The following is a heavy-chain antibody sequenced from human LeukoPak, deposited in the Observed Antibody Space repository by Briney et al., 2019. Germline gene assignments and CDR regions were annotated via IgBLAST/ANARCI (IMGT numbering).Heavy chain of an antibody. D-gene: IGHD4-11*01. V-gene: IGHV3-21*01. J-gene: IGHJ6*04. CDR1: GFSLSSYS. Sequence: GGSLRLSCAASGFSLSSYSMDWVRQTPGKGLAWVSSISSGGNYIYYADSVKGRATISRDSTKNSLLLQINSLRAEDTAVYYCARDLEASSPGDHSKYRLFSLYAMNVWGRGIAVTVSS. CDR2: ISSGGNYI. CDR3: ARDLEASSPGDHSKYRLFSLYAMNV.